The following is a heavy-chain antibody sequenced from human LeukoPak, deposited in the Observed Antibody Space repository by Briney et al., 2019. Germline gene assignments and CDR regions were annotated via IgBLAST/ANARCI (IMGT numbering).Heavy chain of an antibody. D-gene: IGHD5-18*01. CDR1: GGSFSGYY. J-gene: IGHJ4*02. CDR3: ARQSHVDTSMVF. V-gene: IGHV4-34*01. CDR2: INHSGTT. Sequence: PSKTLSLTCAVYGGSFSGYYWSWIRQPPGKGLEWIGEINHSGTTNYNPLFKSRVTTSEATSKSQFSLKLSSVTAAETVVYYCARQSHVDTSMVFWGQGTLVTVSS.